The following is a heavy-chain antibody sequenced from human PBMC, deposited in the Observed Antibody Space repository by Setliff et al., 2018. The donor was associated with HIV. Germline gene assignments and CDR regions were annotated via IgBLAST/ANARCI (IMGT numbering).Heavy chain of an antibody. J-gene: IGHJ4*02. CDR1: GGSISRSSYY. Sequence: SETLSLTCTVSGGSISRSSYYWGWIRQPPGKGLEWIGDIAYSGTTMYFNYNPSLESRLSLSEDTSRHQFSLKLTSVTADDTGIYYCARGPPFAYWGQGTPVTVSS. CDR2: IAYSGTTMYF. V-gene: IGHV4-39*07. CDR3: ARGPPFAY.